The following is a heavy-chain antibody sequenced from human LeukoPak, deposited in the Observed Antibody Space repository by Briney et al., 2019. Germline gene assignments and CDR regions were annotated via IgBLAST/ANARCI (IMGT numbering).Heavy chain of an antibody. Sequence: PGRSLRLSCAASGFTFSSYTMNWVRQAPGKGLEGVSYISSSSSTIYYADSVKGRLTISRDNSENTLHLQMNSLRAEDTAVYFCAREVAVSGTENGAFNVWGPGTTVTVSS. J-gene: IGHJ6*02. D-gene: IGHD6-19*01. CDR2: ISSSSSTI. CDR3: AREVAVSGTENGAFNV. CDR1: GFTFSSYT. V-gene: IGHV3-48*01.